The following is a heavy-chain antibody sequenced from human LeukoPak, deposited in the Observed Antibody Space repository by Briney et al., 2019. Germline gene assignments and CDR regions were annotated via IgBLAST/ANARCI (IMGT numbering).Heavy chain of an antibody. CDR3: AGVKGALNYFYYMDV. Sequence: SETLSLTCTVSGGSISSSSYYWGWIRQPPGKGLEWIGSIYYSGSTYYNPSLKSRVTISVDTSKNQFSLKLRSVTAADTAVYYCAGVKGALNYFYYMDVWGKGTTVTVSS. CDR1: GGSISSSSYY. CDR2: IYYSGST. V-gene: IGHV4-39*07. J-gene: IGHJ6*03.